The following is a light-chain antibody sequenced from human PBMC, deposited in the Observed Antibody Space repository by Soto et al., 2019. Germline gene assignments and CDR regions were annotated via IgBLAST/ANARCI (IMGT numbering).Light chain of an antibody. CDR3: QQYSTSPHS. J-gene: IGKJ2*01. CDR2: GAS. CDR1: QSVSSSY. V-gene: IGKV3-20*01. Sequence: EIGLTQSPGTLYLSPGERATVSCRASQSVSSSYLAWFQQKPGQAPRLLIYGASSRSTGIPDRFSGSGSGTDFTLTISRLEPEDSAVYYCQQYSTSPHSFGQGTKLEIK.